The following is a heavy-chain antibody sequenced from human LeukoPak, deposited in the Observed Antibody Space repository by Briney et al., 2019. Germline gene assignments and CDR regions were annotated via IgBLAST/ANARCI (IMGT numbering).Heavy chain of an antibody. CDR3: AKDGKNYFDY. CDR2: ITWNGGST. Sequence: GGSLRLSCAASGFIFDDYAMHWVRQAPGKGLEWVSLITWNGGSTYYADSVKGRFTISRDNSKNSLYLQMNSLRAEDTALYYCAKDGKNYFDYWGQGTLVTVST. V-gene: IGHV3-43D*03. J-gene: IGHJ4*02. CDR1: GFIFDDYA.